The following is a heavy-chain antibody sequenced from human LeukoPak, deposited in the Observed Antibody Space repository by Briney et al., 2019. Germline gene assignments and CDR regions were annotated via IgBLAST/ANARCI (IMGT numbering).Heavy chain of an antibody. Sequence: GGSLRLSCGASGFNFSNYEMNWVRQTPGKVLEWTSYISDSGETTYYADSVKGRFTISRDNAKNSLFLQMDSLRVEDTAIYYCARDSSIVGVTGAGFDSWGQGTLVTVSS. V-gene: IGHV3-48*03. CDR2: ISDSGETT. CDR1: GFNFSNYE. D-gene: IGHD1-26*01. J-gene: IGHJ4*02. CDR3: ARDSSIVGVTGAGFDS.